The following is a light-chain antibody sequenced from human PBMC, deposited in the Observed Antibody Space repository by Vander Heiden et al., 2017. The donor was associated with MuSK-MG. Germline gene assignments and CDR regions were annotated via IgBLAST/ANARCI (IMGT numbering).Light chain of an antibody. Sequence: AIRMTQSPSSFSASTGDRVTITCRASQGISSYLAWYQQKPGKAPKLLIYAASTLQSGVPSRFSGSGYGTDFTLTISCLQSEDFATYYCQQDDSYPPLTSGGGTKVEIK. CDR1: QGISSY. V-gene: IGKV1-8*01. J-gene: IGKJ4*01. CDR2: AAS. CDR3: QQDDSYPPLT.